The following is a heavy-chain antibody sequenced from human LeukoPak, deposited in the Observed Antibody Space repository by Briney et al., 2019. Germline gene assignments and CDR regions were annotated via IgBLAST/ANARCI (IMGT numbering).Heavy chain of an antibody. J-gene: IGHJ4*02. CDR3: ARRMGSGSYYSFDY. D-gene: IGHD3-10*01. V-gene: IGHV4-38-2*02. Sequence: PSETLSLTCTVSGYSISSGYYWGWIRQPPGKGLEWIGSIYHSGSTYYNPSLKSRVTISVDTSKNQFSLKLSSVTAADTAVYYCARRMGSGSYYSFDYWGQGTLVTVSS. CDR1: GYSISSGYY. CDR2: IYHSGST.